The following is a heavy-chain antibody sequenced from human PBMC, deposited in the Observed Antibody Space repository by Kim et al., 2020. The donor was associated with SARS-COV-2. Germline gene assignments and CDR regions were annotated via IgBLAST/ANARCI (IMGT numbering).Heavy chain of an antibody. Sequence: GGSLRLSCAASGYIFSNFAMHWVLQAPGKGLEWVAVVSHDGKNIYYGDSVRGRFTISRDNSKNTLSLQMSSLSSDDTAVYHCAKGSTSVNYGMDVWGQGTTVTVSS. V-gene: IGHV3-30*18. CDR1: GYIFSNFA. CDR2: VSHDGKNI. CDR3: AKGSTSVNYGMDV. J-gene: IGHJ6*02.